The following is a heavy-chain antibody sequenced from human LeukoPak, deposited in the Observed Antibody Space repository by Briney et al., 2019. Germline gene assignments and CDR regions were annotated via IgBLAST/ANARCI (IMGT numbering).Heavy chain of an antibody. V-gene: IGHV3-30*02. Sequence: PGGSLRLSCAASGFTFSSYGMHWVRQAPGKGLEWVAFIRYDGSNKYYAGSVKGRFTISRDNSTNTLYLQMNTLRAEDTAVYYCAHGAMYQLDYWGQGTLVTVSS. CDR1: GFTFSSYG. J-gene: IGHJ4*02. CDR3: AHGAMYQLDY. D-gene: IGHD2-2*01. CDR2: IRYDGSNK.